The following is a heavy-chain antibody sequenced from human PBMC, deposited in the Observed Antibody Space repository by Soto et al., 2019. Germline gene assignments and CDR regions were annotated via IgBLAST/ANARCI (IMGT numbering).Heavy chain of an antibody. Sequence: PSETLSLTCNVSGASISSYHYWGWFRQPPGKGLEWIGSIYYSGSTYYNPSLKSRVTISVDTSKNQFSLKLSSVTAADTALYYCARHTPAISISDHWGQGTLVTVSS. CDR2: IYYSGST. V-gene: IGHV4-39*01. CDR1: GASISSYHY. J-gene: IGHJ4*02. CDR3: ARHTPAISISDH. D-gene: IGHD2-15*01.